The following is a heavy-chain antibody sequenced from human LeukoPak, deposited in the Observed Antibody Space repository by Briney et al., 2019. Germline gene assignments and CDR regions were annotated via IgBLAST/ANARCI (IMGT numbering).Heavy chain of an antibody. D-gene: IGHD5-24*01. CDR3: ARDPGRWLQPPYYFDY. V-gene: IGHV3-64*01. J-gene: IGHJ4*02. CDR1: GFTFRRHA. Sequence: PGGALRPPCSAPGFTFRRHAMQLGRPGPGEGLEYVSAIFSNGGSTYYANSVKGRFTISRDNSKNTLYLQMVSLRAEDMAVYYCARDPGRWLQPPYYFDYWGQGTLVTVSS. CDR2: IFSNGGST.